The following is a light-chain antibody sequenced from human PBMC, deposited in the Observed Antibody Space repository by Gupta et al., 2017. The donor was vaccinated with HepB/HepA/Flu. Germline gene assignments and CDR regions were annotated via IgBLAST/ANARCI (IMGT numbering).Light chain of an antibody. V-gene: IGLV1-36*01. CDR3: AAWDDSPNGLV. CDR2: YDD. CDR1: WSNIGDNT. J-gene: IGLJ3*02. Sequence: QSVVTQPPSVSEAPRQRVTISCSGSWSNIGDNTVNWYQQLPGKAPKLLIYYDDLLPSGVSDRFSGSKSGTSASPTISGLQSEDEADYYCAAWDDSPNGLVFGGGTKLTVL.